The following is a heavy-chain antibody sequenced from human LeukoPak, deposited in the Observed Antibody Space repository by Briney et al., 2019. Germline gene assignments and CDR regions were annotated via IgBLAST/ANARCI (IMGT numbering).Heavy chain of an antibody. J-gene: IGHJ4*02. V-gene: IGHV3-48*03. Sequence: GGSLRLSCAASGFTFSSYEMNWVRQAPGMGLEWVSYISSSDGTTFYANSVKGRFTISRDNSKNTLSLQMESLRAEDTAVYYCAKHGSGSYCKGGFDSWGQGTLVTVSS. CDR1: GFTFSSYE. CDR3: AKHGSGSYCKGGFDS. D-gene: IGHD3-10*01. CDR2: ISSSDGTT.